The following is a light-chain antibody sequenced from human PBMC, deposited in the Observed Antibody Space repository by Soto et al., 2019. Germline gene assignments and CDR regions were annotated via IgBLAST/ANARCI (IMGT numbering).Light chain of an antibody. CDR1: QSVDTN. J-gene: IGKJ2*01. CDR3: RQYYNWPPYT. CDR2: GAS. V-gene: IGKV3-15*01. Sequence: VMTQYPATLSVSPGDRATLSCLALQSVDTNVAWSQQKPGQAPRLLVYGASTRATGIPARFTGFGYGTDFTLTISGLQSDDFAVYYCRQYYNWPPYTVGQGTNLQLK.